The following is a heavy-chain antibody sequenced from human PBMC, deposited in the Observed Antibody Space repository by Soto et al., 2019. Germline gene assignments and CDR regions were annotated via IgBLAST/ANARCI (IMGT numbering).Heavy chain of an antibody. CDR3: ARDLVIAVVPLDP. Sequence: QVQLVQSGAEVKQPVASVKVSCKASGYTFTSYGISWVRQAPGQGLEWMGWISAYNGNTNYAQKLQGRVTMTTDTSASTAYMELMSLRSDHTSVYCCARDLVIAVVPLDPWGQGTLVTVSS. D-gene: IGHD6-19*01. CDR2: ISAYNGNT. CDR1: GYTFTSYG. J-gene: IGHJ5*02. V-gene: IGHV1-18*01.